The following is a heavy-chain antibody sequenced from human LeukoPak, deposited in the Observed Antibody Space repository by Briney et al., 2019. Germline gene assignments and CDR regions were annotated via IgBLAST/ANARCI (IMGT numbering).Heavy chain of an antibody. CDR3: ARDLLSSGWYSYYYYYMDV. CDR1: GDSVSSNSAA. CDR2: TYYRSKWYN. Sequence: SQTLSLTCAISGDSVSSNSAAWNWIRQSPSRGLEWLGRTYYRSKWYNDYAVSVKSRITINPDTSKNQFSLQLNSVTPEDTAVYYCARDLLSSGWYSYYYYYMDVWGKGTTVTVSS. J-gene: IGHJ6*03. D-gene: IGHD6-19*01. V-gene: IGHV6-1*01.